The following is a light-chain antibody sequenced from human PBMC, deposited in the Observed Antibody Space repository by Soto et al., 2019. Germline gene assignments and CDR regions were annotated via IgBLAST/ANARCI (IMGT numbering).Light chain of an antibody. Sequence: IQLTQSPSSLSASVGDKVTITCRASQGISDYLAWYQQKPGRAPKLVIYSAFTLQSGVPSRFSGSGSGTDFTLTISSLQPEDFATYYCQQLSSFPGTFGQGTRLEI. CDR3: QQLSSFPGT. V-gene: IGKV1-9*01. J-gene: IGKJ5*01. CDR2: SAF. CDR1: QGISDY.